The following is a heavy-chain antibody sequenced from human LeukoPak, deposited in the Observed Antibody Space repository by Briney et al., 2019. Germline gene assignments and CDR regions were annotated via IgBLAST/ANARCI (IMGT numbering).Heavy chain of an antibody. CDR3: ARGRYYYGSGSYYPYFDY. CDR1: GGSFSGYY. Sequence: SETLSLTCAVYGGSFSGYYWSWIRQPPGKGLEWIGEINHSGSTNYNPSLKSRVTISVDTSKNQFSLKLSSVTAADTAVYYCARGRYYYGSGSYYPYFDYWGQGTLVTVSS. J-gene: IGHJ4*02. CDR2: INHSGST. D-gene: IGHD3-10*01. V-gene: IGHV4-34*01.